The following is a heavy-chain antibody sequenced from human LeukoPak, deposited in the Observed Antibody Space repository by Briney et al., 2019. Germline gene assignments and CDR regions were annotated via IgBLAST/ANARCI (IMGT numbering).Heavy chain of an antibody. CDR3: AKDARPVPGDYEYFGY. Sequence: GGSLRLSCAASGFTFSSYGMHWVRQAPGKGLEWVAVISYDGSNKYYADSVKGRFTISRDNSKNTLYLQMNSLRAEDTAVYYCAKDARPVPGDYEYFGYWGQGTLVTVSS. V-gene: IGHV3-30*18. J-gene: IGHJ4*02. CDR1: GFTFSSYG. CDR2: ISYDGSNK. D-gene: IGHD4-17*01.